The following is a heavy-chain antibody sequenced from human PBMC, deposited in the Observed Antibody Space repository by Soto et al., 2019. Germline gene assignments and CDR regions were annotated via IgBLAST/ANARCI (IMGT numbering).Heavy chain of an antibody. D-gene: IGHD5-12*01. CDR3: ARAVRDGYNYLPFDY. Sequence: QVQLVQSGAEVKKPGSSVKVSCKASGGTFSSYAISWVRQAPEQGLEWMGGIIPIFGTANYAQKFQGRVTITADESTSTAYMELSSLRSEDTAVYYCARAVRDGYNYLPFDYWGQGTLVTVSS. CDR2: IIPIFGTA. CDR1: GGTFSSYA. V-gene: IGHV1-69*01. J-gene: IGHJ4*02.